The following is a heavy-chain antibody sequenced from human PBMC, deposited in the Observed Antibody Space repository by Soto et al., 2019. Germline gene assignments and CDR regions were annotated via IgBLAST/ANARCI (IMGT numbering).Heavy chain of an antibody. CDR3: ATSSILTGYYERGY. CDR1: GYTLTELS. Sequence: ASVKVSCKVSGYTLTELSMHWVRQAPGKGLEWMGGFDPEDGETIYAQKFQGRVTMTEDTPTDTAYMELSSLRSEDTAVYYCATSSILTGYYERGYWGQGTLVTVSS. D-gene: IGHD3-9*01. J-gene: IGHJ4*02. CDR2: FDPEDGET. V-gene: IGHV1-24*01.